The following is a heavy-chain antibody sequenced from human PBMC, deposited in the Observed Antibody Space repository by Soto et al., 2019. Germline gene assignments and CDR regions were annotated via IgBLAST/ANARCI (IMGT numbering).Heavy chain of an antibody. J-gene: IGHJ4*02. V-gene: IGHV3-15*07. Sequence: PGGSLRLSCAASGFTFSNAWMNWVRQAPGKGLEWVGRIKSKTDGGTTDYAAPVKGRFTISRDDSKNTLYLQMNSLKTEDTAVYYCTTDRLKITGTEPHWGQGTLVTVSS. D-gene: IGHD1-7*01. CDR3: TTDRLKITGTEPH. CDR2: IKSKTDGGTT. CDR1: GFTFSNAW.